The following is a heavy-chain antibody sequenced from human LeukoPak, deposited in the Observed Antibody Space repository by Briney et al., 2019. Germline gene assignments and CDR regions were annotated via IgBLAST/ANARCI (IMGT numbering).Heavy chain of an antibody. CDR3: ARDVAVAGRHQFDY. CDR1: GYTFTSYG. D-gene: IGHD6-19*01. Sequence: ASVKVSCKASGYTFTSYGISWVRQAPGQGLEWMGWISAYNGNTNYAQKLQGRVTMTTDTSTSTAYMELRSLRSDDTAVYYCARDVAVAGRHQFDYWGQGTLVTVSS. V-gene: IGHV1-18*01. CDR2: ISAYNGNT. J-gene: IGHJ4*02.